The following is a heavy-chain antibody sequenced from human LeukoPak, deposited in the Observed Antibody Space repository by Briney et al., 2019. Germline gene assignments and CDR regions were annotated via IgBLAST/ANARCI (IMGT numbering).Heavy chain of an antibody. CDR1: GFTLSSYA. D-gene: IGHD5-24*01. J-gene: IGHJ4*02. CDR2: VDGGGGGT. Sequence: GGSLRLSCAASGFTLSSYAMTWVRQAPGRGLEWVSSVDGGGGGTYYADSVKGRFTISRDNSKNTLYLQMNSLRAEDTAVYYCAKVGDGYNLRTKIFDYWGQGTLVTVSS. CDR3: AKVGDGYNLRTKIFDY. V-gene: IGHV3-23*01.